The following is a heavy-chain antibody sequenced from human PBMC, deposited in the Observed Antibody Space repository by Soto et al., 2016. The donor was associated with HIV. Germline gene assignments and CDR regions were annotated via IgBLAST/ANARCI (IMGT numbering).Heavy chain of an antibody. CDR1: GFTFEDYG. V-gene: IGHV3-20*04. CDR3: ARVIAAAGRENYYYYMDA. D-gene: IGHD6-13*01. J-gene: IGHJ6*03. CDR2: INWNGGST. Sequence: EVQLVESGGGVVRPGGSLRLSCAASGFTFEDYGMSWVRQAPGKGLEWVSGINWNGGSTGYADSVKGRFTISRDNAKNSLYLQMNSLRAEDTALYYCARVIAAAGRENYYYYMDAWGKGTTVTVSS.